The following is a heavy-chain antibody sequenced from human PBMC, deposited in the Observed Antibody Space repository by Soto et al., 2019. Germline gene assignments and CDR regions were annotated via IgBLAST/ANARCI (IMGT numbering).Heavy chain of an antibody. Sequence: SETLSLTCTVSGGSISSYYWSWIRQPPGKGLEWIGYIYYSGSTNYNPSLKSRVTISVDTSKNQFSLKLSSVTAADTAVYYCARGGYHWNYLYWGQGTLVTVSS. D-gene: IGHD1-7*01. V-gene: IGHV4-59*01. CDR2: IYYSGST. CDR1: GGSISSYY. J-gene: IGHJ4*02. CDR3: ARGGYHWNYLY.